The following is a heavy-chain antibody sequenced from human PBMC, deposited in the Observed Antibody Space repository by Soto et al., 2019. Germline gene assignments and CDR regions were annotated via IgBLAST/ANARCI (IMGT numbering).Heavy chain of an antibody. V-gene: IGHV3-30*04. CDR3: ARENYDGGHVIGSHDV. D-gene: IGHD3-16*01. Sequence: QVQLVESGGGVVQPGKSLRVSCTASGFTFNTYAMQWVRQAPGKGLEWVAVVSSEGGRQFYADSVKGRFTISRDNSKNLLYLEMSYLTTEDAAIYYWARENYDGGHVIGSHDVWCRGTLVSVS. CDR2: VSSEGGRQ. J-gene: IGHJ2*01. CDR1: GFTFNTYA.